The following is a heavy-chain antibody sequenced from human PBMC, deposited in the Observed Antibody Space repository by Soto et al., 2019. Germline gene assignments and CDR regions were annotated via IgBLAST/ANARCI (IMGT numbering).Heavy chain of an antibody. J-gene: IGHJ4*02. CDR3: AREGDGYNYWVDY. Sequence: QVQLVESGGGLVKPGVSLRLSCAASGFTFSDYYMSWIRQAPGKGLEWVAYISSSSSYTNYADSVKGRFTISRDNAKNSLYLQMNSLRAEDTAVYYCAREGDGYNYWVDYWGQGTLVTVSS. CDR2: ISSSSSYT. D-gene: IGHD5-12*01. CDR1: GFTFSDYY. V-gene: IGHV3-11*06.